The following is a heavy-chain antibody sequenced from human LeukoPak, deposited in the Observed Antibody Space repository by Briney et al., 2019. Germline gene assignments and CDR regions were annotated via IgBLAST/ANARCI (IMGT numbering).Heavy chain of an antibody. CDR3: AKDKSAGGDSLDY. Sequence: PGGSLRLSCAASGFTFSHHAIHWVRQAPGKGLQWVAVVSYDGINKSYLDSVKGRFTISRDNSKNTLSLQMNSLGAEDTAVYYCAKDKSAGGDSLDYWGQGTLVTVSS. D-gene: IGHD2-21*02. J-gene: IGHJ4*02. V-gene: IGHV3-30*18. CDR1: GFTFSHHA. CDR2: VSYDGINK.